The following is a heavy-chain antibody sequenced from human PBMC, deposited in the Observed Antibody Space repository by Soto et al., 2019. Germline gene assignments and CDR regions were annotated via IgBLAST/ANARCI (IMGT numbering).Heavy chain of an antibody. CDR3: ARADSSGYYYVKAFDI. V-gene: IGHV3-74*01. CDR2: INGDGSTT. CDR1: GFTFSSYW. D-gene: IGHD3-22*01. J-gene: IGHJ3*02. Sequence: GGSLRLSCAASGFTFSSYWMHWVRQAPGKGLVWVSRINGDGSTTSYADSVKGRFTISRDNAKNTLNLQMNSLRAEDTAVYYCARADSSGYYYVKAFDIRGQGTLVTVSS.